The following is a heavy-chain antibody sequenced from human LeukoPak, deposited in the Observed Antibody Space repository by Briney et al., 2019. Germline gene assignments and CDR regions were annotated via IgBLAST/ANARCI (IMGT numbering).Heavy chain of an antibody. J-gene: IGHJ4*02. CDR1: GFTFSSYW. CDR2: IKQDGSEK. CDR3: AREGSYYDSSGYYSSFDY. D-gene: IGHD3-22*01. V-gene: IGHV3-7*03. Sequence: GGSLRLSCAASGFTFSSYWMNWVRQAPGKGLEWVANIKQDGSEKYYVDSVKGRFTISRDNAKNSLYLQMNSLRAEGTAVYYCAREGSYYDSSGYYSSFDYWGQGTLVTVSS.